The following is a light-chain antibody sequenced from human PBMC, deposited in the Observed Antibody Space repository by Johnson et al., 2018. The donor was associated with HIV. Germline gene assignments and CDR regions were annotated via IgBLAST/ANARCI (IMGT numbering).Light chain of an antibody. Sequence: QSVLTQPPSVSAAPGQKVTISCSGSSSNIGNNYVSWYQQLPGTAPKLLIYDNNKRPSGIPDRFSGSKSGTSATLGITGLQTGDEADYYCGTWDSSRSASYVLGTGTKVTVL. CDR1: SSNIGNNY. CDR2: DNN. J-gene: IGLJ1*01. V-gene: IGLV1-51*01. CDR3: GTWDSSRSASYV.